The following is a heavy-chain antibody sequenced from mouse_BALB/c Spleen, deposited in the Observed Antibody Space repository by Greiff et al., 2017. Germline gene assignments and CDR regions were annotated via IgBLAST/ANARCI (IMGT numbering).Heavy chain of an antibody. CDR1: GFTFSSFG. D-gene: IGHD2-10*02. CDR2: ISGGSSTI. V-gene: IGHV5-17*02. Sequence: EVMLVESGGGLVQPGGSRKLSCAASGFTFSSFGMHWVRQAPEKGLEWVAYISGGSSTIYYADTVKGRFTISRDNPKNTLFLQMTSLRSEDTAMYYCARSRGYGNYFDYWGQGTTLTVSS. CDR3: ARSRGYGNYFDY. J-gene: IGHJ2*01.